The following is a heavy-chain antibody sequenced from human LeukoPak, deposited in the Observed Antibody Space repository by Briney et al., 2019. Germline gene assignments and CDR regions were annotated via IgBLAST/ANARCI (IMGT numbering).Heavy chain of an antibody. J-gene: IGHJ6*04. Sequence: ASVKVSCKASGYTFTIYYMHWVRQAPGQGLEWRVRINPSGGSTSYAQKFQGRVTMTRDTSTSTVYLELSSLRSEDTAVYYCARVPGVGYCSSTSCYSSGLDVWGNGTTVTVSS. CDR1: GYTFTIYY. CDR3: ARVPGVGYCSSTSCYSSGLDV. CDR2: INPSGGST. D-gene: IGHD2-2*01. V-gene: IGHV1-46*01.